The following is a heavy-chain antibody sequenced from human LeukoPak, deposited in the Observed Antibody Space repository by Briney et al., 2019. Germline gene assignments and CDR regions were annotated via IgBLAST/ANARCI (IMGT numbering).Heavy chain of an antibody. V-gene: IGHV4-59*01. D-gene: IGHD5-18*01. CDR3: ARDQGYSYGRPYYYGMDV. J-gene: IGHJ6*02. CDR1: GGSISSYY. Sequence: SETLSLTCTVSGGSISSYYWSWIRQPPGKGLEWIGYIYYSGSTNYNPSLKSRVTISVDTSKNQFSLKLSSVTAADTAVYYCARDQGYSYGRPYYYGMDVWGQGTTVTVSS. CDR2: IYYSGST.